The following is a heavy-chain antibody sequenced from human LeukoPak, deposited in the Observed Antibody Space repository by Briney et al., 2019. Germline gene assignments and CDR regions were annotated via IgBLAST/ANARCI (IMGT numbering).Heavy chain of an antibody. CDR1: GYTFTGYY. CDR2: INPNSGGT. Sequence: ASVKVSCKASGYTFTGYYMHWVRQAPGQGLEWMGWINPNSGGTNYAQKFQGRVTMARDTSISTAYMELSRLRSDDTAVYYCARDLLGSDCSSTSCYNYYFDYWGQGTLVTVSS. V-gene: IGHV1-2*02. D-gene: IGHD2-2*02. CDR3: ARDLLGSDCSSTSCYNYYFDY. J-gene: IGHJ4*02.